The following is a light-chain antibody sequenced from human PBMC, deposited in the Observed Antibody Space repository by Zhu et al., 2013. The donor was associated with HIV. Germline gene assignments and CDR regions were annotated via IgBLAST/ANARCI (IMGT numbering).Light chain of an antibody. CDR1: QSVRSTS. CDR2: DAS. CDR3: QQYLYVPHT. V-gene: IGKV3-20*01. J-gene: IGKJ1*01. Sequence: EIVLTQSPGTLSLSPGERATLSCRASQSVRSTSLAWYQQKPGQSPRLLIYDASNRATGIPARFSGSGSGTDFTLTISSLQPDDFATYFCQQYLYVPHTFGQGTKVEIK.